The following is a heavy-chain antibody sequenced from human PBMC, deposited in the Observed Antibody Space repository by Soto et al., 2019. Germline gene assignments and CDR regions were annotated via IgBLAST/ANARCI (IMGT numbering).Heavy chain of an antibody. J-gene: IGHJ6*02. D-gene: IGHD2-2*01. CDR2: IYPGDSDT. CDR1: GYSFTSYW. Sequence: GESLKISCKGSGYSFTSYWIGWVRQMPGKGLEWMGIIYPGDSDTRYSPSFQGQVTISADKSISTAYLQWSSLKASDTAMYYCARRQDCSSTSCYGNYYYGMDVWGQGNTVTVSS. V-gene: IGHV5-51*01. CDR3: ARRQDCSSTSCYGNYYYGMDV.